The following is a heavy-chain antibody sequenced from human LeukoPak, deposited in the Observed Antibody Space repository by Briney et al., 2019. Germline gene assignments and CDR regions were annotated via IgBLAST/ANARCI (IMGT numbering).Heavy chain of an antibody. CDR1: GFTFSSYA. CDR2: ITGSGAGT. V-gene: IGHV3-23*01. Sequence: PGGSLRLSCAASGFTFSSYAMSWVRQAPGKGLEWVSSITGSGAGTYYADSVKGRFTISRDNSKNTLYLQMNSLRAEDTAVYYCAKAMAPFYDYFDYWGQGTLVTVSS. J-gene: IGHJ4*02. D-gene: IGHD3-10*01. CDR3: AKAMAPFYDYFDY.